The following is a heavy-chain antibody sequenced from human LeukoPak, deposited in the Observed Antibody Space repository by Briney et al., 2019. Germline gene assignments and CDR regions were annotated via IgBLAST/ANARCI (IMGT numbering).Heavy chain of an antibody. D-gene: IGHD3-9*01. V-gene: IGHV4-34*01. CDR1: GGSFSGYY. CDR2: INHSGST. CDR3: ARDPRYFDWLEKNYYYYGMDV. J-gene: IGHJ6*02. Sequence: SETLSLTCAVYGGSFSGYYWSWIRQPPGKGREWIGEINHSGSTNYNPSLKSRVTISVDTSKNQFSLKLSSVTAADTAVYYCARDPRYFDWLEKNYYYYGMDVWGQGTTVTVSS.